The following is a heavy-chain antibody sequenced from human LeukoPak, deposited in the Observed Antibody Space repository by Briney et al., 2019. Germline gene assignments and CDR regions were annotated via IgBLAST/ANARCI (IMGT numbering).Heavy chain of an antibody. CDR1: GFTFSSYG. V-gene: IGHV3-23*01. D-gene: IGHD6-19*01. Sequence: GGTLRLSCAASGFTFSSYGMSWVRQAPGKGLEWVSSITDSGGNTYYADSVKGRFTISRDNAKNTLYLQMNILRAEDTAVYYCAKCGWSTSYYFDYWGQGTLVTVSS. CDR2: ITDSGGNT. CDR3: AKCGWSTSYYFDY. J-gene: IGHJ4*02.